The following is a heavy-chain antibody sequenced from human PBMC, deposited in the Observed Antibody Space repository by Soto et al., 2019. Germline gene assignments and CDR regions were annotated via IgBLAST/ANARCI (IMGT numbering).Heavy chain of an antibody. CDR3: ARNPNDFGEYTVFDV. CDR1: GFTFSSYA. D-gene: IGHD4-17*01. CDR2: ISGSGGST. J-gene: IGHJ3*01. V-gene: IGHV3-23*01. Sequence: GGSLRLSCAASGFTFSSYAMSWVRQAPGKGLEWVSAISGSGGSTYYADSVKGWFTVSRDNSKKTVYLQLTSVTAADTAIYYCARNPNDFGEYTVFDVWGHGTLVTVSS.